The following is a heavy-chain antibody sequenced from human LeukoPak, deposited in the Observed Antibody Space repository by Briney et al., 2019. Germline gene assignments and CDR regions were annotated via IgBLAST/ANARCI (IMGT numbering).Heavy chain of an antibody. CDR2: IHYHGDNYI. CDR3: TRADKYFFDY. V-gene: IGHV3-30*02. Sequence: GGSLRLSCAASGFPFTTYAMHWVRQAPGKGLHWVAFIHYHGDNYIHYADSAKGRFTISRDNSKNTLYLQMNSLRADDTAVYYCTRADKYFFDYWGQGTLVTVSS. CDR1: GFPFTTYA. J-gene: IGHJ4*02.